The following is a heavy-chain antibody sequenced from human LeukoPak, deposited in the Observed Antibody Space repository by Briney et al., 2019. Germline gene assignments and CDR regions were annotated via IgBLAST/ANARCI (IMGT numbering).Heavy chain of an antibody. V-gene: IGHV5-51*01. Sequence: GESLKISCKGSGYSSTSYWIGWVRQMPGKGLEWMGIIYPGDSDTRYSPSFQGQVTISADKSISTAYLQWSSLKASDTAMYYCARSTVYCGGDCYPPLNWFDPWGQGTLVTVSS. D-gene: IGHD2-21*02. CDR1: GYSSTSYW. CDR3: ARSTVYCGGDCYPPLNWFDP. J-gene: IGHJ5*02. CDR2: IYPGDSDT.